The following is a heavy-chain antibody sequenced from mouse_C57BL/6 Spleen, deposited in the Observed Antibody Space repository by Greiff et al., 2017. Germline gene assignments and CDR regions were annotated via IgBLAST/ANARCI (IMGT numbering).Heavy chain of an antibody. Sequence: LQQPGAELVKPGASVKMSCKASGYTFTSYWITWVKQRPGQGLEWIGDIYPGSGSTNYNEKFKSKATLTVDTSSSTAYMQLSSLTSEDSAVYYCAREETTVVAFDYWGQGTTLTVSS. CDR1: GYTFTSYW. J-gene: IGHJ2*01. CDR3: AREETTVVAFDY. V-gene: IGHV1-55*01. CDR2: IYPGSGST. D-gene: IGHD1-1*01.